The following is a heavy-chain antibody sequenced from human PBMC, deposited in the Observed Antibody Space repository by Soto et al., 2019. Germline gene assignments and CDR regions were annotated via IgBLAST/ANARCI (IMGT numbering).Heavy chain of an antibody. CDR1: GGTFSSYA. Sequence: SVKVSCKASGGTFSSYAISWVRQAPGQGLEWMGGIIPIFGTANYAQKLQGRVTMTTDTSTSTAYMELRSLRSDDTAVYYCARTPPLYYYDSSGYYWFDPWCQGTLVTVSS. CDR2: IIPIFGTA. D-gene: IGHD3-22*01. J-gene: IGHJ5*02. CDR3: ARTPPLYYYDSSGYYWFDP. V-gene: IGHV1-69*05.